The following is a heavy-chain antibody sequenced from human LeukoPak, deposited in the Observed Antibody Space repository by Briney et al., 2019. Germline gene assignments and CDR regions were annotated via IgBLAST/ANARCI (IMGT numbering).Heavy chain of an antibody. V-gene: IGHV4-59*01. CDR2: VYYSGST. CDR1: GGSFEHYF. CDR3: ASHRRSHGSEY. Sequence: PSETLSLTCTVSGGSFEHYFWGWIRQPPGRGLEWIGYVYYSGSTDYCPSLKSRLTISADTSKNQFSLKLSSVTAADTAVYYCASHRRSHGSEYWGQGTLVTVSS. D-gene: IGHD3-10*01. J-gene: IGHJ4*02.